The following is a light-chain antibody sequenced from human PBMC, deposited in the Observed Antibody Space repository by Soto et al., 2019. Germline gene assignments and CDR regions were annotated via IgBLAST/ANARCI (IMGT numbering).Light chain of an antibody. Sequence: QSALTQPASVSGSAGQSITISCTGTSTDVGGYNYVSWYQQHPGKVPKLIIYEVSYRPSGVTNRFSGYKYGYTDSLTISGLHAEEEADNYCNAQKSSGIRVFGTGTKGNFL. CDR2: EVS. J-gene: IGLJ1*01. CDR1: STDVGGYNY. CDR3: NAQKSSGIRV. V-gene: IGLV2-14*01.